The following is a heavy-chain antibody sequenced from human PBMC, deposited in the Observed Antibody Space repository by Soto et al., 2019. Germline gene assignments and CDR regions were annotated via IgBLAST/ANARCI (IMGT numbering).Heavy chain of an antibody. CDR1: GFTFSDHF. CDR2: IHSSGGSI. J-gene: IGHJ4*02. D-gene: IGHD3-16*02. V-gene: IGHV3-11*01. CDR3: ARGKAYQSIYDHPYFEY. Sequence: GGSLRLSCAASGFTFSDHFMSWIRQAPGKGLEWVSYIHSSGGSIYYADSVKGRFTISRDNAKNSLYLQMNSQRAEDTAVYYCARGKAYQSIYDHPYFEYWGQGTMVPVAS.